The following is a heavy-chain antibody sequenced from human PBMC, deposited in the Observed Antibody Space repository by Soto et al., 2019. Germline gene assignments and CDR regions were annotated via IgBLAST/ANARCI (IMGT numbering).Heavy chain of an antibody. J-gene: IGHJ6*02. V-gene: IGHV4-31*01. Sequence: QVQLQESGPGLVKPSQTLSLTCTVSGGSISSGGYYWSWLRQHPGKGLEWIGYIYYSGSTYYNPSLKSTVTISVDTSKKQFSLKLSSVTAADTAVYYWARDVIGFGYCAYGMDVWGQGTTVTVSS. CDR1: GGSISSGGYY. CDR3: ARDVIGFGYCAYGMDV. D-gene: IGHD3-10*01. CDR2: IYYSGST.